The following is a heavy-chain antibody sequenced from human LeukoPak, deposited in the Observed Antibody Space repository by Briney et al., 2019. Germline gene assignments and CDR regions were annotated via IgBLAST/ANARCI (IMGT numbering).Heavy chain of an antibody. J-gene: IGHJ3*02. D-gene: IGHD3-22*01. CDR1: VRTFSIYA. Sequence: SVKVSYTSSVRTFSIYAISWVRQAPGQGLEWMGGIIPIFGTANYAQKFQGRVTITTDEPTSTAYMELSSLRSEDTAVYYCASTSGPHYHDSSGYYGAFDIWGQGTMVTVSS. V-gene: IGHV1-69*05. CDR3: ASTSGPHYHDSSGYYGAFDI. CDR2: IIPIFGTA.